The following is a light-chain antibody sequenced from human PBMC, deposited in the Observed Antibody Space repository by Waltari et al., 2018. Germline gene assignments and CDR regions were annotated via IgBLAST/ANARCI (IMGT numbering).Light chain of an antibody. CDR1: SSDVGGYNY. CDR2: DVT. J-gene: IGLJ1*01. Sequence: QSALTQPRSVSGSPGQSVTISCTGTSSDVGGYNYVSWYQQHPGKAPKLMIYDVTKRPSGVPDRFSGSKSGTPPSLPFSGLRAEDEADYSGCSYAGSYTYVFGTGPKVTVL. V-gene: IGLV2-11*01. CDR3: CSYAGSYTYV.